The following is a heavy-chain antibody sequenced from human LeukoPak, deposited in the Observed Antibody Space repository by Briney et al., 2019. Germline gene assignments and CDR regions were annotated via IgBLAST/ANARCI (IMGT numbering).Heavy chain of an antibody. Sequence: ASVKVSCKASGYTFTGYYMHWVRQAPGQGLEWMGCINPNSGGTNYAQKFQGRVTMTRDTSISTAYMEPSRLRSDATPVYYCARDDGSWPNFDYWGQGTLVTVSS. J-gene: IGHJ4*02. CDR1: GYTFTGYY. D-gene: IGHD6-13*01. CDR2: INPNSGGT. V-gene: IGHV1-2*02. CDR3: ARDDGSWPNFDY.